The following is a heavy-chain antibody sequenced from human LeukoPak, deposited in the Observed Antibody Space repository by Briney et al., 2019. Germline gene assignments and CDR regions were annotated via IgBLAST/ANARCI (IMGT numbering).Heavy chain of an antibody. D-gene: IGHD6-6*01. CDR2: LPPDELGI. CDR3: VGTIASRGSEY. CDR1: GFTFTNYW. J-gene: IGHJ4*02. Sequence: GGSLKLSCAASGFTFTNYWMHWVRQAPGMGLVWVSRLPPDELGIIYADSVKGRFTVSRDNAKNTVYLQMNNLRVDDTAMYYCVGTIASRGSEYWGQGALVTVSS. V-gene: IGHV3-74*01.